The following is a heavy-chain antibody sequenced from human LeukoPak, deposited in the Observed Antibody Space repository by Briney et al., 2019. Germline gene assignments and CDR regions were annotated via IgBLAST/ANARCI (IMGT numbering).Heavy chain of an antibody. Sequence: PGGSLRLSCAASGLTLSSYAMSWVRQAPGKGLEWVSVISGGGSSTYYPDSVKGRFTISRDNSKNTVYLQMISLRAEDTAVYYCARRSDYRSNSNYFDYWGQGTLVTVSS. J-gene: IGHJ4*02. D-gene: IGHD4-23*01. V-gene: IGHV3-23*01. CDR2: ISGGGSST. CDR1: GLTLSSYA. CDR3: ARRSDYRSNSNYFDY.